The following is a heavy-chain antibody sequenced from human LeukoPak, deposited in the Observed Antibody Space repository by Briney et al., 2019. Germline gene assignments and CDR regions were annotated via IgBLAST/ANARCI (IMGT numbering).Heavy chain of an antibody. Sequence: ASVKISCKASGFAFTSFYMHWVRQAPGQGLEWMGWINPNSGGTNYAQKFQGRVTMTRDTSISTAYMELSRLRSDDTAVYYCARGPRSRGSYFDYWGQGTLVTVSS. J-gene: IGHJ4*02. V-gene: IGHV1-2*02. D-gene: IGHD2-15*01. CDR3: ARGPRSRGSYFDY. CDR1: GFAFTSFY. CDR2: INPNSGGT.